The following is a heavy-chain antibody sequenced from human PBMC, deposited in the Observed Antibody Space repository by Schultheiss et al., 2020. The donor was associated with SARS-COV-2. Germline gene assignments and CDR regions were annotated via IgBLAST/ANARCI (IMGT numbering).Heavy chain of an antibody. Sequence: SETLSLTCVVSGGSFSGYYWSWIRQPPGKGLEWIGEINHSGSTKYNPTLKSRVTISVDTSKNQFSLKLSSVTSADTAVYYCASSSGWYIPYFDYWGQGTLVTVSS. D-gene: IGHD6-19*01. CDR2: INHSGST. J-gene: IGHJ4*02. CDR3: ASSSGWYIPYFDY. V-gene: IGHV4-34*01. CDR1: GGSFSGYY.